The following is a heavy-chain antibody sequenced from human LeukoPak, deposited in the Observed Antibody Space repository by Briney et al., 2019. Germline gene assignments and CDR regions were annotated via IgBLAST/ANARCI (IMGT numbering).Heavy chain of an antibody. CDR2: ISSSSSYI. CDR3: AREGSGYDPLFDY. CDR1: GFTFSSYS. Sequence: GGSLRLSCAASGFTFSSYSMNWVRQAPGKGLEWVSSISSSSSYIYYADSVKGRFTISRDNAKNSLYLQMNSLRAEDMAVYYCAREGSGYDPLFDYWGQGTLVTVSS. D-gene: IGHD5-12*01. V-gene: IGHV3-21*01. J-gene: IGHJ4*02.